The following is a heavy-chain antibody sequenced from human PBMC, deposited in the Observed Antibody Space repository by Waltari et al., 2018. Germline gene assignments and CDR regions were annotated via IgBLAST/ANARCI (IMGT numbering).Heavy chain of an antibody. J-gene: IGHJ4*02. V-gene: IGHV3-30-3*01. D-gene: IGHD6-19*01. CDR2: ISYDGSNK. Sequence: QVQLVESGGGVVQPGRSLRLSCAASGFTFSSYAMHWVRQAPGKGLEWVAVISYDGSNKYYADSVKGRFTISRDNSKNTLYLQMNSLRAEDTAVYYCAREELYSSGWLDYWGQGTLVTVSS. CDR3: AREELYSSGWLDY. CDR1: GFTFSSYA.